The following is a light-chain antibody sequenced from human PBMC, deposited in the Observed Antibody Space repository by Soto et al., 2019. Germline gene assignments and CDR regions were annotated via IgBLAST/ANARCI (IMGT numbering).Light chain of an antibody. J-gene: IGKJ2*01. CDR1: QSVLYRLNNKNY. CDR3: QQYYNTPLT. V-gene: IGKV4-1*01. Sequence: DIVMTQSPDSLAVSLGERATINCKSSQSVLYRLNNKNYLGWYQQKPGQPPKLIIYWASTRESGVPDRFSGXGXXXXXXXXXXXXXXXXVXVXYXQQYYNTPLTFGQGTKLEIK. CDR2: WAS.